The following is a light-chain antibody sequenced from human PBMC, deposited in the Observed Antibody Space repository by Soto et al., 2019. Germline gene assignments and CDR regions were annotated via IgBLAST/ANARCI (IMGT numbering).Light chain of an antibody. Sequence: EIVLTQSPGTLSLSPGERATLSCRASQSVSNNYLAWYQQKPGQAPRLLIYRASTRATGIPARFSGSGSGTDFTLTISGLQSEDFAVYYCQQYNNWPRTFGQGTKVDIK. J-gene: IGKJ1*01. CDR3: QQYNNWPRT. CDR1: QSVSNN. V-gene: IGKV3-15*01. CDR2: RAS.